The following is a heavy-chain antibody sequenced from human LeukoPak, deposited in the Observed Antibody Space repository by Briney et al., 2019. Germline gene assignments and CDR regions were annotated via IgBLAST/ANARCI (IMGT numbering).Heavy chain of an antibody. V-gene: IGHV3-13*01. CDR2: IGTAGDT. J-gene: IGHJ4*02. D-gene: IGHD3-10*01. Sequence: GGSLRLSCAASGFTFSSYDMHWVRQATGKGLEWVSAIGTAGDTYYPGSVKGRFTISRENAKNSLYLQTNSLRAGDTAVYYCARAGSGSGSYRWMIDYWGQGTLVTVSS. CDR1: GFTFSSYD. CDR3: ARAGSGSGSYRWMIDY.